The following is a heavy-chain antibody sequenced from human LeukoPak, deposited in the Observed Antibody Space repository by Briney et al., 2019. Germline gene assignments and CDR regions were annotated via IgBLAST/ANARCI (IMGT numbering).Heavy chain of an antibody. Sequence: GGSLRLSCAASGFTFSSYTMNWVRQAPGKGLEWVSSITSSSSYIYYADSLKGRFTISRDNAKNSLYLQMNSLRAEDTAVYYCARDCTNGGYYYYYYMDVWGKGTTVTVSS. D-gene: IGHD2-8*01. CDR2: ITSSSSYI. CDR3: ARDCTNGGYYYYYYMDV. V-gene: IGHV3-21*01. J-gene: IGHJ6*03. CDR1: GFTFSSYT.